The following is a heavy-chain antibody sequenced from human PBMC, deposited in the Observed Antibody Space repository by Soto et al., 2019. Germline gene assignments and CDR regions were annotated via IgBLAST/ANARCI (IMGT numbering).Heavy chain of an antibody. Sequence: QLQLQESGPGLVKPSETLSLTCTVSGGSISSSSYYWGWIRQPPGKGLEWIGSIYYSGSTYYNPSLKSRVTLCVDTSKNQFSLKLSSVSVADTAVYYCARGYSSGPWEFDYRGQGTLVTVSS. CDR2: IYYSGST. CDR3: ARGYSSGPWEFDY. D-gene: IGHD6-19*01. J-gene: IGHJ4*02. V-gene: IGHV4-39*01. CDR1: GGSISSSSYY.